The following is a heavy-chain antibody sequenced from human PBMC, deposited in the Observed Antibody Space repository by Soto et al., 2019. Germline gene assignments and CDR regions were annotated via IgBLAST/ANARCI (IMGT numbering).Heavy chain of an antibody. V-gene: IGHV6-1*01. CDR1: GDSVSSNSAA. J-gene: IGHJ6*02. CDR2: TYYRSKWYN. Sequence: SQTLSLTCAISGDSVSSNSAAWNWIRQSPSRGLEWLGRTYYRSKWYNDYAVSVKSRITINPDTSKNQFSLQLNSVTPEDTAVYYCARSPGYGDWYYYYGMDVWGQGTTVTVYS. CDR3: ARSPGYGDWYYYYGMDV. D-gene: IGHD4-17*01.